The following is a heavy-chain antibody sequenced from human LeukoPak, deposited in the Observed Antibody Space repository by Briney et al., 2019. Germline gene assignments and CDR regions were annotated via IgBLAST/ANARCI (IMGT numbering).Heavy chain of an antibody. J-gene: IGHJ3*02. Sequence: SVKVSCKASGGTFSSYAISWVRQAPGQGLEWMGRIIPILGIANYAQKFQGRVTITADKSTSTAYMELRSLRSDDTAVYYCARDAPITVFGVVMKDAFDIWGQGTLVTVSS. CDR2: IIPILGIA. D-gene: IGHD3-3*01. CDR3: ARDAPITVFGVVMKDAFDI. CDR1: GGTFSSYA. V-gene: IGHV1-69*04.